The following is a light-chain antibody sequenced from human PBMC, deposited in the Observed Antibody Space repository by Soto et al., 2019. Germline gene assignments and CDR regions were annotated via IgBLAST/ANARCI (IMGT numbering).Light chain of an antibody. CDR1: SRDVGCYNY. CDR2: EVS. CDR3: HSYTSKSTGV. Sequence: QSALTQPASVSGSPGQSITISCTGTSRDVGCYNYVSWYQQHPGKAPKLIIYEVSNRPSGVSNRFSGSKSGNTASLTISGLQAEDEADYYCHSYTSKSTGVFGTGTKLTVL. V-gene: IGLV2-14*01. J-gene: IGLJ1*01.